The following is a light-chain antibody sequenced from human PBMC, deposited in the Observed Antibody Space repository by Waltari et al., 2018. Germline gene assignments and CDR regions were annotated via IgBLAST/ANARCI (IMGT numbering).Light chain of an antibody. V-gene: IGKV3-20*01. CDR1: QNIRSNC. J-gene: IGKJ3*01. Sequence: EIVLTQSPGTLSLSPGERATLSCRASQNIRSNCLAWYQQKPGQAPRPLIYDASTRATGIPDRLSGSGSGTDFTLTISRLEPEDFAVYYCQQYGSSPFIFGPGTKVDIK. CDR3: QQYGSSPFI. CDR2: DAS.